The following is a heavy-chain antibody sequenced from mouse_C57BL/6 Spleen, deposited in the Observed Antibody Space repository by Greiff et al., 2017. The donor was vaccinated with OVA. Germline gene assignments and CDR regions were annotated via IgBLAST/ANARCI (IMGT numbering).Heavy chain of an antibody. CDR2: IYPGDGDT. Sequence: QVQLQQSGAELVKPGASVKISCKASGYAFSSYWMNWVKQRPGKGLEWIGQIYPGDGDTNYNGKFKGKATLTADKSSSTAYMQLSSLTSEDSAVYFCARKGLRYQYYFDYWGQGTTLTVSS. V-gene: IGHV1-80*01. J-gene: IGHJ2*01. D-gene: IGHD1-1*01. CDR1: GYAFSSYW. CDR3: ARKGLRYQYYFDY.